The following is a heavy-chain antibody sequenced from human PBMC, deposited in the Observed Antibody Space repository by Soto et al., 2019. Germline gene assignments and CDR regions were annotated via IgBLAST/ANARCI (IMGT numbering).Heavy chain of an antibody. CDR1: GSRFSNYV. Sequence: QVQLVQSGAEVKTPGSSLKVSCTVSGSRFSNYVISWVRQDPGHGLEWLGRIIPIFNTTQYPQKFQGRVTITADKSTNTASLELSSLRSDDTAVYYCAREGRGKKAGYNGLVSLGYWGQGTPVTVSS. CDR3: AREGRGKKAGYNGLVSLGY. J-gene: IGHJ4*02. D-gene: IGHD2-2*02. V-gene: IGHV1-69*06. CDR2: IIPIFNTT.